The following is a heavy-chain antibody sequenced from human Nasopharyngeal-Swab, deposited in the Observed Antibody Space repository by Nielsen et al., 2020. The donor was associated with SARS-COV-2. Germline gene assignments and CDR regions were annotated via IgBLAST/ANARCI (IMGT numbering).Heavy chain of an antibody. V-gene: IGHV3-23*01. D-gene: IGHD1-26*01. J-gene: IGHJ4*02. CDR1: GFTFSSYA. Sequence: GESLKISCAASGFTFSSYAMSWVRQAPGKGPEWVSTISGSGGSTYYADSVKGRFTISRDNSKNTLYLQMSSLRAEDTAVYYCANRMPTVGATRYYCFDSWGQGTLVTVSS. CDR3: ANRMPTVGATRYYCFDS. CDR2: ISGSGGST.